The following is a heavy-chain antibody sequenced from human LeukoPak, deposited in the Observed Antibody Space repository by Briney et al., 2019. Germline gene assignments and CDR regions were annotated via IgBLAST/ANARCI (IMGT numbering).Heavy chain of an antibody. D-gene: IGHD2-15*01. Sequence: ASVKVSCKAPGYTFTSYGISWVRQAPGQGLEWMGWISAYNGNTNYAQKLQGRVTMTTDTSTSTAYMELRSLRSDDTAVYYCARDPPRIVVVVAATNYYGMDVWGQGTTVTVSS. CDR3: ARDPPRIVVVVAATNYYGMDV. J-gene: IGHJ6*02. V-gene: IGHV1-18*01. CDR1: GYTFTSYG. CDR2: ISAYNGNT.